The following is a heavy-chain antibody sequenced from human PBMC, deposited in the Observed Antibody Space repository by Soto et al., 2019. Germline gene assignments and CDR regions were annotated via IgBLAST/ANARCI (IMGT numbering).Heavy chain of an antibody. V-gene: IGHV3-74*01. D-gene: IGHD3-22*01. CDR2: ISSDGTDT. CDR1: GLALSNFW. Sequence: EVQLVESGGGLAQPGGSLRLSRAASGLALSNFWMHWVRQAPGKGLVWVSRISSDGTDTNYADSVKGRFTISRDNAKNTLYLQMTSLKAEATAVYYCLVVITPWSFDHRGQGALVTVSS. CDR3: LVVITPWSFDH. J-gene: IGHJ4*02.